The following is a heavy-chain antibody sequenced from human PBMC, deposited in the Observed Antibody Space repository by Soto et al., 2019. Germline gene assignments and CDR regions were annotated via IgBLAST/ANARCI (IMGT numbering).Heavy chain of an antibody. CDR1: GLTFSDSG. Sequence: QVQLVESGGGVVQPGRSLRLSCVVSGLTFSDSGMHWVRQAPGKGLEWVAVISFDGSERHYRDSVKGRFSISRDNSMNTLYLKVNSRRGDDSTVYYCATRKDGVRYYYGMDVWGQGSTVTVSS. CDR2: ISFDGSER. J-gene: IGHJ6*02. CDR3: ATRKDGVRYYYGMDV. V-gene: IGHV3-30*03. D-gene: IGHD3-10*01.